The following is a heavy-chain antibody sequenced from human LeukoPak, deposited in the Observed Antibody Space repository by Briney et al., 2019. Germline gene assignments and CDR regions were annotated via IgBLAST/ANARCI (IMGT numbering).Heavy chain of an antibody. CDR3: ARTDTAMVDDAFDI. Sequence: PSETLSLTCAVYGVSFSGYYWSWIRQPPGKGLEWIGEINHSGSTNYNPSLKSRVTISVDTSKNQFSLKLSSVAAADTAVYYCARTDTAMVDDAFDIWGQGTMVTVSS. V-gene: IGHV4-34*01. CDR2: INHSGST. CDR1: GVSFSGYY. D-gene: IGHD5-18*01. J-gene: IGHJ3*02.